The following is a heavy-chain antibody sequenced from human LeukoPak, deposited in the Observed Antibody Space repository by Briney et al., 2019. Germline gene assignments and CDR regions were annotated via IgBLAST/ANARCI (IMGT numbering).Heavy chain of an antibody. CDR2: IYSGGST. CDR3: TKDRSYGRSYFDY. V-gene: IGHV3-66*02. J-gene: IGHJ4*02. D-gene: IGHD5-18*01. Sequence: GGSLRLSCAVSGFTVSNNYVSWVRQAPGKGLEWVSVIYSGGSTYYADSVKGRFTISRDNSKNTLYLQMNSLRIEDTAVYYCTKDRSYGRSYFDYWGQGTLVTVAS. CDR1: GFTVSNNY.